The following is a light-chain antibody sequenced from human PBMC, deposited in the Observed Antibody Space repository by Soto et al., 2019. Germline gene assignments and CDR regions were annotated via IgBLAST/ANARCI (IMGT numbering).Light chain of an antibody. V-gene: IGLV2-8*01. Sequence: QSVLTQPPSASGSPGQSVTIPCTGTKNDIGVYDFVSWYQHHPGKAPRLIIYEVVQRPSGVPDRFSGSKSGNTASLTVSGLQAADEADYFCKSYAGGNTYVFGSGTKVTVL. CDR1: KNDIGVYDF. CDR2: EVV. J-gene: IGLJ1*01. CDR3: KSYAGGNTYV.